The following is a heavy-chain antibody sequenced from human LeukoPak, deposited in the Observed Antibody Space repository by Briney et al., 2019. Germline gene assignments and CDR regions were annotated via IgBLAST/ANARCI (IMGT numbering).Heavy chain of an antibody. CDR1: GYTFTGYY. J-gene: IGHJ4*02. V-gene: IGHV1-2*02. Sequence: ASVKVSCKASGYTFTGYYMHWVRQAPGQGLEWMGWINPNSGGTNYAQKFQGRVTMTRDTSISTAYMELSRLRSDDTAVYYCSYYYGSGSWPQFDYWGQGTLVIVSS. CDR2: INPNSGGT. D-gene: IGHD3-10*01. CDR3: SYYYGSGSWPQFDY.